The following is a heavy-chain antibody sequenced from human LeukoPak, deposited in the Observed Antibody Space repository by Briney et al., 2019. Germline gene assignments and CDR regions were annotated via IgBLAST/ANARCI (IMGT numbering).Heavy chain of an antibody. J-gene: IGHJ4*02. V-gene: IGHV1-3*03. D-gene: IGHD6-13*01. CDR2: INAGNGNT. CDR3: AREGVGSSSWAY. Sequence: ASVKVSCKASGYTFTSYAMHWVRQAPGQRLEWMGWINAGNGNTKYSQEFQGRVTITRDTSASTAYMELSSLRSEDMAVYYCAREGVGSSSWAYWGQGTLVTVSS. CDR1: GYTFTSYA.